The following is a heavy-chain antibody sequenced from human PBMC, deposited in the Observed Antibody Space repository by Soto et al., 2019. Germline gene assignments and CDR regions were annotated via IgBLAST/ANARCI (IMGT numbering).Heavy chain of an antibody. V-gene: IGHV1-18*01. CDR2: INTYNGNT. J-gene: IGHJ4*02. D-gene: IGHD6-19*01. CDR1: GYTFTSYG. Sequence: QVQLVQSGAEVKKPGASVKVSCKASGYTFTSYGISWVRQAPGQGLEWMGWINTYNGNTNYAQKLQGRVTMTTDTSTSTAYKAMRSLRPDDTAVYYCARETVGGTTGFDYWGQGTLVTVSS. CDR3: ARETVGGTTGFDY.